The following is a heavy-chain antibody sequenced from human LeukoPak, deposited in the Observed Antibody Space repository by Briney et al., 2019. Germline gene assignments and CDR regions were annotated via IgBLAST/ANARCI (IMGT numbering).Heavy chain of an antibody. CDR2: IDPTDSYT. J-gene: IGHJ4*02. CDR3: ASFGRSGRDYYFDS. V-gene: IGHV5-10-1*01. CDR1: GYSFTNSW. Sequence: GDSLNISSKCSGYSFTNSWITWVRQMPGKGLEWMGRIDPTDSYTNYSPFFQGHVIFSTDKSITTAYLQWSSLKASDTAMYYCASFGRSGRDYYFDSWGQGTLVTVSS. D-gene: IGHD5-12*01.